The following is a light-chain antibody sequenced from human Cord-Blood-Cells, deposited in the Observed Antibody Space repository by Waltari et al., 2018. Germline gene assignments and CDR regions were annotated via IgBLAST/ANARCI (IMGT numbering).Light chain of an antibody. Sequence: QSALTQPASVSGSPGQSITIPCTGTSSDVGSYNLVSWYQQHPGKAPKLMIYEGSKRPSGVSNRFSGSKSGNTASRTISGLQAEDEADYYCCSYAGSSTYVFGTGTKVTVL. V-gene: IGLV2-23*01. CDR3: CSYAGSSTYV. CDR1: SSDVGSYNL. J-gene: IGLJ1*01. CDR2: EGS.